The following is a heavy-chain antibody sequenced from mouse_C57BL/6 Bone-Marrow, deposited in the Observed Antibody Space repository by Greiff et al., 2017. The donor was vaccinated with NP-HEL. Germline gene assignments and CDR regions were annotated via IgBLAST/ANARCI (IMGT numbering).Heavy chain of an antibody. Sequence: QVQLQQSGAELMKPGASVKLSCKATGYTFTGYWIEWVKQRPGHGLEWIGEILPGSGSTNYNGKFKGKATFTADTSSNTAYMQLSRLTTEDSAIYYCASSECITTVVATPYYYAMDYWGQGTSVTVAS. CDR3: ASSECITTVVATPYYYAMDY. CDR2: ILPGSGST. D-gene: IGHD1-1*01. J-gene: IGHJ4*01. V-gene: IGHV1-9*01. CDR1: GYTFTGYW.